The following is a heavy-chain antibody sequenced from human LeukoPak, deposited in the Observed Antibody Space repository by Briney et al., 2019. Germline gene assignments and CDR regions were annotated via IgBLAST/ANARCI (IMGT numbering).Heavy chain of an antibody. J-gene: IGHJ4*02. CDR3: AKALLDTAMDYYFDY. V-gene: IGHV3-23*01. CDR2: ISGSGGST. CDR1: GFTFSSYG. Sequence: GGSLRLSCAASGFTFSSYGMTWVRQAPGKGLEWVSAISGSGGSTYYADSVKGRFTISRDNSKNTLYLQMNSLRAEDTAVYYCAKALLDTAMDYYFDYWGQGTLVTVSS. D-gene: IGHD5-18*01.